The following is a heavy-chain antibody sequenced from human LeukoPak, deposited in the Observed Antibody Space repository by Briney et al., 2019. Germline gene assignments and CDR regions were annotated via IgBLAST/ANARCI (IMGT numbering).Heavy chain of an antibody. Sequence: GGSLRLSCAASGFTVSSNYMSWVRQAPGEGLEWVSVIYSGGSTYYADSVKGRFTISRDNSKNTLYLQMNSLRAEDTAVYYCASEYYYGSGRFSEGYWGQGTLVTVSS. D-gene: IGHD3-10*01. CDR3: ASEYYYGSGRFSEGY. CDR2: IYSGGST. V-gene: IGHV3-53*01. CDR1: GFTVSSNY. J-gene: IGHJ4*02.